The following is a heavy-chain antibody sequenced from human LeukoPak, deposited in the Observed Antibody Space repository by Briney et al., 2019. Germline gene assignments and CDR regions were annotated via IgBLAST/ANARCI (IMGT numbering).Heavy chain of an antibody. J-gene: IGHJ5*02. CDR3: AKQDYSDSNWFDP. V-gene: IGHV5-51*01. Sequence: GESLKISCKGSGYSFTSYWIGWVRQMPGKGLEWMGIIYPGDSDTRYGPSFQGQVTISADKSINTAYLQWSSLKASDTAMYFCAKQDYSDSNWFDPWGQGTLVTVSS. CDR1: GYSFTSYW. D-gene: IGHD4-11*01. CDR2: IYPGDSDT.